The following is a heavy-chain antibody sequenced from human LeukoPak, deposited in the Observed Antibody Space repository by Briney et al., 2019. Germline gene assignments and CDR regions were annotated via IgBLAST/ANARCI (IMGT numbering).Heavy chain of an antibody. CDR1: GFTFSTFG. V-gene: IGHV3-33*01. Sequence: GRSLRLSCAASGFTFSTFGMYWVRQAPGKGLEWVAVIWYDGSNDDYADSVKGRFTISRDNSKNTLYLQMNSLRAEDTAVYYCARAMDVWGQGTTVTVSS. CDR3: ARAMDV. J-gene: IGHJ6*02. CDR2: IWYDGSND.